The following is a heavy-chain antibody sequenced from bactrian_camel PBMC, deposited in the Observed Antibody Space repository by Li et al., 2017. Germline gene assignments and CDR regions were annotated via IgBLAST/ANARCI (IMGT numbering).Heavy chain of an antibody. CDR3: AADSVGRCRARGWVERPSVAAYDY. CDR2: ISYGGGIP. CDR1: VDTIGRYC. V-gene: IGHV3-3*01. J-gene: IGHJ4*01. Sequence: HVQLVESGGGSVQVGGSLRLSCVASVDTIGRYCMGWFRQIPDKEREGVAAISYGGGIPYYADSVKGCFTISTDSAKNTVYLQMNSLKPEDTAMYYCAADSVGRCRARGWVERPSVAAYDYWGQGTQVTVS. D-gene: IGHD3*01.